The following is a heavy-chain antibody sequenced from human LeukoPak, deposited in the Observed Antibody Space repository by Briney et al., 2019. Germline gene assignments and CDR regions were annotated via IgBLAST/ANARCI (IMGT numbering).Heavy chain of an antibody. J-gene: IGHJ4*02. CDR1: GFTFSSHA. D-gene: IGHD3-3*01. Sequence: GGSLRLSCAASGFTFSSHAMAWVRQAPGKGLEWVSAIGGLGSSTYYGDSVKGRFTISRDNSKNTVYLQMDSLRVEDTAVYYCARDPGVVAFHYFDFWGQGTLITVSS. V-gene: IGHV3-23*01. CDR2: IGGLGSST. CDR3: ARDPGVVAFHYFDF.